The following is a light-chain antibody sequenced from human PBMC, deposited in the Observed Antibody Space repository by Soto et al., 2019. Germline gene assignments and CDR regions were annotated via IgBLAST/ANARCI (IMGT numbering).Light chain of an antibody. J-gene: IGKJ2*01. CDR1: QSVSSSY. V-gene: IGKV3-20*01. CDR2: GAS. Sequence: EIVLTQSPGTLSLSPGERATLSCRASQSVSSSYLAWHQQKPGQAPRLLIYGASSRATGIPDRFSGSGSGTAFTLTISRLEPEDFAVYYCQQYGSSPYTFGQGTKLEIK. CDR3: QQYGSSPYT.